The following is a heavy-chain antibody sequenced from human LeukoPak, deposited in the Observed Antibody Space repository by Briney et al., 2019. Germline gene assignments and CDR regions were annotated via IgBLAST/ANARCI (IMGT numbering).Heavy chain of an antibody. CDR1: GFTFSSYW. D-gene: IGHD1-26*01. J-gene: IGHJ4*02. Sequence: GGSLRLSCAASGFTFSSYWMSWVRQAPRKGLEWVANIKQNGRETYYVDSVKGRFTISRDNAKNSLYLQMNSLRAEDTAVYYCARDLIVGAPGEDYWGQGTLVIVSS. CDR2: IKQNGRET. V-gene: IGHV3-7*01. CDR3: ARDLIVGAPGEDY.